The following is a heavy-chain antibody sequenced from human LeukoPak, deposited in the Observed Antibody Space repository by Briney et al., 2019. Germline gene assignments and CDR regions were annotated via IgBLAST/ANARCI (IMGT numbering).Heavy chain of an antibody. CDR2: ISSNGKTI. CDR3: AKGVAYCGGDCYSDYFDY. CDR1: GFTFSSYN. J-gene: IGHJ4*02. V-gene: IGHV3-48*02. Sequence: GGSLRLSCATSGFTFSSYNMNWVRQAPGKGLEWVSFISSNGKTIHYADSVKGRFTISRDNAKNSLYLQMDSLRDDDTAVYYCAKGVAYCGGDCYSDYFDYWGQGTLVTVSS. D-gene: IGHD2-21*02.